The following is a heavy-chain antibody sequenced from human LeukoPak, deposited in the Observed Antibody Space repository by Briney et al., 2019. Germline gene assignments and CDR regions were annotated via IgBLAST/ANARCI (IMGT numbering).Heavy chain of an antibody. J-gene: IGHJ4*02. CDR3: ARLSGWFDY. V-gene: IGHV3-64*04. CDR2: ISSNGGST. Sequence: GGSLRLSCSASGFTFSSYAMHWVRQAPGKGLEYISAISSNGGSTYYADSVKGRFSISRDNSKNTLYLQMNSLRAEDTALYYCARLSGWFDYWGQGTLVTVSS. CDR1: GFTFSSYA. D-gene: IGHD6-19*01.